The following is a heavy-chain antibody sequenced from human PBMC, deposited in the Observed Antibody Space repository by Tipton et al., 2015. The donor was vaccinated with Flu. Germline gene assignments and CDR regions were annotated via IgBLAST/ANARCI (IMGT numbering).Heavy chain of an antibody. D-gene: IGHD2-21*01. CDR2: VYYTGST. CDR1: GGSFSGYY. V-gene: IGHV4-59*01. CDR3: ARGPPGPSIRAYYFDI. Sequence: TLSLTCAVYGGSFSGYYWSWIRQFPGKGLEWIGFVYYTGSTNYKSSLKSRVTISTDTSTNQVSLKMNSVIAADTAVYYCARGPPGPSIRAYYFDIWGQGALVTVSS. J-gene: IGHJ4*02.